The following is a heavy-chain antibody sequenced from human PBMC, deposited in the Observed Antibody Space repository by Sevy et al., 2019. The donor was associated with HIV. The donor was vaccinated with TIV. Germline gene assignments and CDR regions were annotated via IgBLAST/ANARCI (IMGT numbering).Heavy chain of an antibody. CDR3: ARSKSITIFGVVSHYFDY. J-gene: IGHJ4*02. CDR2: IKQDGSEK. CDR1: GFTFSSYW. V-gene: IGHV3-7*01. Sequence: GGSLRLSCAASGFTFSSYWMSWVRQAPGKGLEWVANIKQDGSEKYYVDSVKGRFTISRDNAKNSLYLQMNSLSAEDTAVYYCARSKSITIFGVVSHYFDYWGQGTLVTVSS. D-gene: IGHD3-3*01.